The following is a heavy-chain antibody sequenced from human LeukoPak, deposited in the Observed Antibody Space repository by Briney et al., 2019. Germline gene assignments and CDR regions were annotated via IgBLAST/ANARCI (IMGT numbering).Heavy chain of an antibody. Sequence: GEPLKISCKGSGSNFTNYWIGWVRQMPGKGLEWMGIIYPGDSDTTYSPSFQGQVTISADKSISTAYLQWSSLKASDTAMYYCARRRDGYNYVGTDYWGQGTLVTVSS. D-gene: IGHD5-24*01. J-gene: IGHJ4*02. CDR1: GSNFTNYW. CDR3: ARRRDGYNYVGTDY. CDR2: IYPGDSDT. V-gene: IGHV5-51*01.